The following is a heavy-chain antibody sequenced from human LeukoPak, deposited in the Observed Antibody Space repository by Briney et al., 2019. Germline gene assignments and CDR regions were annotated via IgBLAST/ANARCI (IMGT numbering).Heavy chain of an antibody. CDR1: GGSISSYY. V-gene: IGHV4-59*01. D-gene: IGHD2-2*01. Sequence: SETLSLTCTVSGGSISSYYWSWIRQPPGKGLEWIGYIYYSGSTNYNPSLKSRVTISVDTSKNQFSLKLSSLTAADTAVYYCARAYPADTLDYWGQGTLVTVSS. J-gene: IGHJ4*02. CDR3: ARAYPADTLDY. CDR2: IYYSGST.